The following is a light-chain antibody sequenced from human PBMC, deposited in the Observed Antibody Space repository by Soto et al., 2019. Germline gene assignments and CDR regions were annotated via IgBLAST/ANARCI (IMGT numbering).Light chain of an antibody. Sequence: DIQMTQSPSTLSASVGDRVTITCRASQSISSWLAWYQQKPGKAPTLLIYNASSLESGVPSRFSGSGSGTEFTLTISSLQPDDYATYYCQEYNSHSRYTFGQGTKLEIK. CDR3: QEYNSHSRYT. CDR1: QSISSW. J-gene: IGKJ2*01. CDR2: NAS. V-gene: IGKV1-5*03.